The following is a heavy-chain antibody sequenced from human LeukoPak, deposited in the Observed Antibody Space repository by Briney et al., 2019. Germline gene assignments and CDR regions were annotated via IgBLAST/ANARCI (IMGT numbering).Heavy chain of an antibody. CDR2: TNPSGGST. D-gene: IGHD4-23*01. Sequence: ASVKVSCKASGYTFTSYYMHWVRQAPGQGLEWMGITNPSGGSTSYAQKFQGRVTMTRDMSTSTVYMELSSLRSEDTAVYYCARDLYGGNSVFDYWGQGTLVTVSS. CDR1: GYTFTSYY. J-gene: IGHJ4*02. CDR3: ARDLYGGNSVFDY. V-gene: IGHV1-46*01.